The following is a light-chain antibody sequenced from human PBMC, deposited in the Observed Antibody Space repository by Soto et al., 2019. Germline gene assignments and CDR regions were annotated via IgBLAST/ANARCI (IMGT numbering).Light chain of an antibody. CDR3: QKYNSAPRTA. J-gene: IGKJ1*01. CDR2: AAS. CDR1: QGISNY. Sequence: DSQMTQSPSSVSASVGDRVTITCRASQGISNYLAWYQQKPGKVPKLLIYAASTLQSGVPSRFSGSGSGTDFTLTISSLQPEDVATYYCQKYNSAPRTAFGQGTRVEIK. V-gene: IGKV1-27*01.